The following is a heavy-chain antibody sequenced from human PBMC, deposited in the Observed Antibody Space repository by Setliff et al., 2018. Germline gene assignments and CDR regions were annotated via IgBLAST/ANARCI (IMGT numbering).Heavy chain of an antibody. D-gene: IGHD5-12*01. CDR1: GFTFSTYW. J-gene: IGHJ6*03. V-gene: IGHV3-7*01. CDR3: VREKMATDYYYYYMDV. Sequence: GGSLRLSCTSSGFTFSTYWMSWVRQAPGKGLEWVANIKHDGSEKNYVDSVKGRFTISRDNAENSLYLRMNSLRAKDTAVYYCVREKMATDYYYYYMDVWGQGTTVTVSS. CDR2: IKHDGSEK.